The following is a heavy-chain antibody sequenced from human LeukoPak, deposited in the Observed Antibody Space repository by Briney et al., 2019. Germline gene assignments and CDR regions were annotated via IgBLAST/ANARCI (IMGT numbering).Heavy chain of an antibody. CDR2: INHSEST. D-gene: IGHD6-13*01. Sequence: SETLSLTCAVYGGSFSGYYWSWIRQPPGKGLEWIGEINHSESTNYNPSLKSRVTISVDTSKNQFSLKLSSVTAADTAVYYCARRNIAAAGTYYWGQGTLVTVSS. CDR1: GGSFSGYY. CDR3: ARRNIAAAGTYY. V-gene: IGHV4-34*01. J-gene: IGHJ4*02.